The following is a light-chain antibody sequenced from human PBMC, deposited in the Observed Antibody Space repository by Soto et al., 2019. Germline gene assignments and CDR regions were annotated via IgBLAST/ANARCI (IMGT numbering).Light chain of an antibody. Sequence: DIQMTQSPSSLSASVGDRVTITCRVSQSISSYLNWYQQKPGKAPKLLIYAASSLQSGVPSRFSGSGSGTDFTLTINSLQPDDFATYYCQQSYSTPRTFGQGTKVEIK. CDR2: AAS. CDR1: QSISSY. J-gene: IGKJ1*01. CDR3: QQSYSTPRT. V-gene: IGKV1-39*01.